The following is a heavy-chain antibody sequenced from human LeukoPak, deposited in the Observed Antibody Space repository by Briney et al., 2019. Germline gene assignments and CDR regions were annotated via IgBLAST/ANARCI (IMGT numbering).Heavy chain of an antibody. Sequence: ASVKVSCKASRYTFTSYDINWVQQATGQWLEWMGWMNPNSGNTGYAQKFQGRVTMTRNTSISTAYMELSSLRSEDTALYYCARNSQTGNFDYWGQGTLVTVSS. CDR1: RYTFTSYD. J-gene: IGHJ4*02. CDR2: MNPNSGNT. V-gene: IGHV1-8*01. D-gene: IGHD1-1*01. CDR3: ARNSQTGNFDY.